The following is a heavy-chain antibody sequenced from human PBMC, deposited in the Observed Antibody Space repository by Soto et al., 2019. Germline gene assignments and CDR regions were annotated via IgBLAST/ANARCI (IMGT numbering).Heavy chain of an antibody. CDR3: ARDARYYYDSSGYTSDWYFDL. Sequence: QVQLVQSGAEVKKPGASVKVSCKASGYTFTSYGIIWVRQAPGQGLEWMGWISAYNGNTNYAQKLQGRVTMTTDTSTSTAYMELRSLRSDDTAVYYCARDARYYYDSSGYTSDWYFDLWGRGTLVTVSS. V-gene: IGHV1-18*01. CDR2: ISAYNGNT. D-gene: IGHD3-22*01. J-gene: IGHJ2*01. CDR1: GYTFTSYG.